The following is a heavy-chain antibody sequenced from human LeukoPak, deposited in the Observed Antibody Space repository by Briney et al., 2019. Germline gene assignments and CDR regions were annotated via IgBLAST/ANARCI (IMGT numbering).Heavy chain of an antibody. D-gene: IGHD3-22*01. CDR1: GFTFSSYW. J-gene: IGHJ4*02. V-gene: IGHV3-7*01. Sequence: GGSLRLSCTASGFTFSSYWMGWVRQAPGKGLEWVVNIKQDGSEKYYVDSVKGRFTISRDNAKNSLYLQMNSLRAEDTAVYYCAKPPRVGYESSGYLLNWGQGTLVTVSS. CDR2: IKQDGSEK. CDR3: AKPPRVGYESSGYLLN.